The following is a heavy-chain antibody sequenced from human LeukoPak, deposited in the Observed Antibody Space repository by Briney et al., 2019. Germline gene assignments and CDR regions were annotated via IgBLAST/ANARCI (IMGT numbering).Heavy chain of an antibody. D-gene: IGHD3-22*01. Sequence: GGSLRLSCAVSGFTFSNFAVSWVRQAPGKGLEWVSAFSGSGCNTHYADSVKGRFTISRDNAKNTLYLQMNSLRAEDTAVYYCAKVGNYYDSSRYDYWGQETLVTVLS. V-gene: IGHV3-23*01. CDR2: FSGSGCNT. J-gene: IGHJ4*02. CDR3: AKVGNYYDSSRYDY. CDR1: GFTFSNFA.